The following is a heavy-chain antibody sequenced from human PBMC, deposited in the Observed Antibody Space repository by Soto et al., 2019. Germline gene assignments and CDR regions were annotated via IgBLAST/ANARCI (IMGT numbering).Heavy chain of an antibody. CDR2: VSASGDSA. J-gene: IGHJ6*02. CDR1: GFTLSSYA. CDR3: AKDPGIAATGTRYYYYGMDV. Sequence: LLLESGGGLVQPGGSLRLSCAASGFTLSSYAMSWVRQAPGKGLEWVSAVSASGDSAFYADSVKGRFTISRDNSKNILFQQMNSLRAEDTAVYFCAKDPGIAATGTRYYYYGMDVWGQGTTVTVSS. D-gene: IGHD6-13*01. V-gene: IGHV3-23*01.